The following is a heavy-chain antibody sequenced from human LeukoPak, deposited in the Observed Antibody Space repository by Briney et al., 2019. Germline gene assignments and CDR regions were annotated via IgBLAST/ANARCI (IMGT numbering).Heavy chain of an antibody. D-gene: IGHD6-13*01. Sequence: SQTLSLTCTVSGGSISSGGYYWSWIRQPPGKGLEWIGSIYYSGSTYYNPSLKSRVTKSVDTSKNQFSLKLSSVTAADTAVYYCASRGIAAAGTEGYYFDYWGQGTLVTVSS. J-gene: IGHJ4*02. CDR2: IYYSGST. CDR1: GGSISSGGYY. V-gene: IGHV4-30-2*03. CDR3: ASRGIAAAGTEGYYFDY.